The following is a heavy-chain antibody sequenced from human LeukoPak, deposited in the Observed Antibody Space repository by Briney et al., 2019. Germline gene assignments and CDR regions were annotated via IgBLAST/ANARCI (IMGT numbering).Heavy chain of an antibody. J-gene: IGHJ5*02. D-gene: IGHD2-2*02. CDR3: ARGRVDIVVVPAAIKNWFDP. CDR2: IYHSGST. CDR1: GGSISSGGYS. Sequence: PSETLSLTCAVSGGSISSGGYSWSWIRQPPGKGLEWIGYIYHSGSTYYNPSLKSRVTISVDRSKNQFSLKLSSVTAADTAVYYCARGRVDIVVVPAAIKNWFDPWGQGTLVTVSS. V-gene: IGHV4-30-2*01.